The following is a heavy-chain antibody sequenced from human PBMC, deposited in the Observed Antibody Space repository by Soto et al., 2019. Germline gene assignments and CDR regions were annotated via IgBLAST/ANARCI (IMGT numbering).Heavy chain of an antibody. CDR2: IYYSGST. CDR3: ARSPRGYSYGYHDD. D-gene: IGHD5-18*01. Sequence: SETLSLTCPVSGGYVRSRSYYWRWMKTTAGKGLEWIWYIYYSGSTNYNPSLKSRVTISVDTSKNQFSLKLSSVTAADTAVDYCARSPRGYSYGYHDDWGQGTLVTFSS. CDR1: GGYVRSRSYY. J-gene: IGHJ4*02. V-gene: IGHV4-61*01.